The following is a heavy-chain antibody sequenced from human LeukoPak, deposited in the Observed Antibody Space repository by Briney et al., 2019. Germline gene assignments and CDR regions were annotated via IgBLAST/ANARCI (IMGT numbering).Heavy chain of an antibody. J-gene: IGHJ4*02. V-gene: IGHV3-11*01. CDR1: GFTFSDYY. D-gene: IGHD1-7*01. CDR2: ISSSGSTI. CDR3: ARDLTGTGVDY. Sequence: GGSPRLSCAASGFTFSDYYMSWIRQAPGKGLEWVSYISSSGSTIYYADSVKGRFTISRDNAKNPLYLQMNSLRAEDMAVYYCARDLTGTGVDYWGQGTLVTVSS.